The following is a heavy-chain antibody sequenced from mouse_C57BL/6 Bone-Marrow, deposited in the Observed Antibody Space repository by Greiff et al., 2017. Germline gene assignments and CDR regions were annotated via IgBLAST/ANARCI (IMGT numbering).Heavy chain of an antibody. V-gene: IGHV1-63*01. D-gene: IGHD2-3*01. CDR3: ARSDDTLFDY. CDR1: GYTFTNYW. J-gene: IGHJ2*01. Sequence: LVESGAELVRPGTSVKMSCKASGYTFTNYWIGWAKQRPGHGLEWIGDIYPGGGYTNYNEKFKGKATLTADKSSSTAYMQFSSLTSEDSAIYYCARSDDTLFDYWGQGTTLTVSS. CDR2: IYPGGGYT.